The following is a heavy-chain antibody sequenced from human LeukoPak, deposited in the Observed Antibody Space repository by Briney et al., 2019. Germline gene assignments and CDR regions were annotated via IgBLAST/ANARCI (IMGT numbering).Heavy chain of an antibody. Sequence: GASVKVSCKVSGYTLTELSMHWVRQAPGQGLEWMGGIIPIFGTANYAQKFQGRVPITTDESTSTDYLELSSLRSEDTAVYYCARSRIFGVVPYYCYMDVWGKGTTVTVSS. CDR2: IIPIFGTA. CDR1: GYTLTELS. D-gene: IGHD3-3*01. J-gene: IGHJ6*03. CDR3: ARSRIFGVVPYYCYMDV. V-gene: IGHV1-69*05.